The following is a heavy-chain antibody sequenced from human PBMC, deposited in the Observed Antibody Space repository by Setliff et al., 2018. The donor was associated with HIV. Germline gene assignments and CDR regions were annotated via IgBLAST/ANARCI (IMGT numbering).Heavy chain of an antibody. D-gene: IGHD6-13*01. CDR3: ARCVKGIATTGKYYFDY. CDR2: ISTYNGQR. CDR1: GYTFSQYG. V-gene: IGHV1-18*01. J-gene: IGHJ4*02. Sequence: ASVKVSCKSSGYTFSQYGISWVRQAPGQGLEWMGWISTYNGQRNYAQKVQGRVTFTTDTSTSTAYMELRSLRSDDTAVYYCARCVKGIATTGKYYFDYWGQGTPVTVSS.